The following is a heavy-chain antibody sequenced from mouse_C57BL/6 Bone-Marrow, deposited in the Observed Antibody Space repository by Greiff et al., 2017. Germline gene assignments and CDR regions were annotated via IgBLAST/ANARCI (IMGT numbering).Heavy chain of an antibody. D-gene: IGHD4-1*01. CDR1: GYTFTSYW. CDR3: ARWNWDGTY. V-gene: IGHV1-52*01. CDR2: IDPSDSET. Sequence: QVQLQQPGAELVRPGSSVKLSCKASGYTFTSYWMHWVKQRPIQGLEWIGNIDPSDSETHYNQKFKDKATLTVDKSSSTAYMQLSSLTSEVSAVYYCARWNWDGTYWGQGTTLTVSS. J-gene: IGHJ2*01.